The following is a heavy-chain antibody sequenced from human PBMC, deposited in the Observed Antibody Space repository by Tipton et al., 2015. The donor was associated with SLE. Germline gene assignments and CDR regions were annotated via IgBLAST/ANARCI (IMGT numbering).Heavy chain of an antibody. Sequence: GLVKPSETLSLTCAVYGGSFSGYYWSWTRQPPGKGLEWIGEINHSGSTNYNPSLKSRVTISVDTSKNQFSLKLSSVTAADTAVYYCARGGVVGARWLDYWGQGTLVTVSS. CDR1: GGSFSGYY. CDR2: INHSGST. D-gene: IGHD1-26*01. V-gene: IGHV4-34*01. CDR3: ARGGVVGARWLDY. J-gene: IGHJ4*02.